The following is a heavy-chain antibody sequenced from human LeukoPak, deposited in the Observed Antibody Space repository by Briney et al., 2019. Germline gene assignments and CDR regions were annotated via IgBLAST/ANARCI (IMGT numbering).Heavy chain of an antibody. CDR1: GFTFSSYA. V-gene: IGHV3-23*01. J-gene: IGHJ4*02. CDR2: ISGSGDST. Sequence: GGSLRLSCAASGFTFSSYAMSWVRQAPGKGLEWVSAISGSGDSTYYGDSVKGRFTISRDNSKNTLYLQMNSLRAEGTAVYYCAKTRPLDSSSWSHGDYWGQGTLVTVSS. CDR3: AKTRPLDSSSWSHGDY. D-gene: IGHD6-13*01.